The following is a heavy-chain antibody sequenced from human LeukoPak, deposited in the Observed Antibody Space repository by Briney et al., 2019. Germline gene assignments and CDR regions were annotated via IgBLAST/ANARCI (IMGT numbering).Heavy chain of an antibody. J-gene: IGHJ6*02. Sequence: WIRQPPGKGLEWVSGITGSGGNTYYADSVKGRFIISRDNSKNILYLQMNSLRVEDTAVYYCAKGLSMDVWGQGTTVTVSS. D-gene: IGHD2/OR15-2a*01. CDR2: ITGSGGNT. CDR3: AKGLSMDV. V-gene: IGHV3-23*01.